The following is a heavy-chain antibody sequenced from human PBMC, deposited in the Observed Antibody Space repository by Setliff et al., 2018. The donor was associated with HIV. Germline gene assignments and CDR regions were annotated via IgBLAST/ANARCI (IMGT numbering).Heavy chain of an antibody. CDR2: IYYGGHT. CDR3: ARRGAYSSGWYQVGFDY. V-gene: IGHV4-39*01. CDR1: GGSISIRSYS. D-gene: IGHD6-19*01. Sequence: SETLSLTCTVSGGSISIRSYSWGWFRQPPGKGLGWVGSIYYGGHTYYNPSLKSRVTLSVDTSKNQFSLKLSSLTAADTAVYYCARRGAYSSGWYQVGFDYWGQGTLVTVSS. J-gene: IGHJ4*02.